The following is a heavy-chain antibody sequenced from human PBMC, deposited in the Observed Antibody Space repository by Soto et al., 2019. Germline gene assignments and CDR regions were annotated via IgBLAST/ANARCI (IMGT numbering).Heavy chain of an antibody. CDR2: ISWDGGST. CDR3: AKEYGISNYYDSSGPLYGMDV. J-gene: IGHJ6*02. V-gene: IGHV3-43D*04. Sequence: PGGSLRLSCAASGFTFDDYAMHWVRQVPGKGLEWVSLISWDGGSTYYADSVKGRFTISRDNSKNSLYLQMNSLRAEDTALYYCAKEYGISNYYDSSGPLYGMDVWGQGTTVTVSS. D-gene: IGHD3-22*01. CDR1: GFTFDDYA.